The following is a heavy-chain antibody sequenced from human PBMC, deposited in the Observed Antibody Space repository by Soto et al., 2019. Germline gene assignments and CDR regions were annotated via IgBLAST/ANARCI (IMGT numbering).Heavy chain of an antibody. CDR2: IYLGDSDT. CDR3: ARQTYCSSTSCYTVDS. D-gene: IGHD2-2*02. V-gene: IGHV5-51*01. J-gene: IGHJ4*02. CDR1: GYSFTSYW. Sequence: GASLQISCKGSGYSFTSYWIGWVRQMPGKGLEWMGIIYLGDSDTRYSPSFQGQVTISADKSISTAYLQWSSLKASDTAMYYCARQTYCSSTSCYTVDSWGQGTLVTVSS.